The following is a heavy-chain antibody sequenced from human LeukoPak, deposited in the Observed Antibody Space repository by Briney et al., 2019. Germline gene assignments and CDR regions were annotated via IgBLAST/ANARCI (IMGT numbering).Heavy chain of an antibody. J-gene: IGHJ4*02. D-gene: IGHD2-15*01. Sequence: GGSLRLSCAASGFTFDDYGMSWVRQAPGKGLEWVSGINWNGGSTGYADSVKGRFTISRDNAKNSLYLQMNSLRAEDTALYYCAVGYCSGGSCYAFDYWGQGTLVTVSS. V-gene: IGHV3-20*04. CDR2: INWNGGST. CDR3: AVGYCSGGSCYAFDY. CDR1: GFTFDDYG.